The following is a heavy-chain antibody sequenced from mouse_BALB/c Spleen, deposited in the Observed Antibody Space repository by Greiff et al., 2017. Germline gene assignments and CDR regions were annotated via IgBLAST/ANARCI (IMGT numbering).Heavy chain of an antibody. CDR1: GFTFSNYW. CDR3: TRAGAEDY. V-gene: IGHV6-6*02. CDR2: IRLKSNNYAT. Sequence: EVKLVESGGGLVQPGGSMKLSCVASGFTFSNYWMNWVRQSPEKGLEWVAEIRLKSNNYATHYAESVKGRFTISRDDSKSSVYLQMNNLRAEDTCIYYCTRAGAEDYWGQGTSVTVSS. J-gene: IGHJ4*01. D-gene: IGHD4-1*01.